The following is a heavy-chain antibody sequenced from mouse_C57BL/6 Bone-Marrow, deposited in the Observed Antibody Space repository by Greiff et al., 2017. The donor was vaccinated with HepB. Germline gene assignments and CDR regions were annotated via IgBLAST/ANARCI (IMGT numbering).Heavy chain of an antibody. J-gene: IGHJ2*01. Sequence: QVQLKESGPELVKPGASVKISCKASGYAFSSSWMNWVKQRPGKGLEWIGRIYPGDGDTNYNGKFKGKATLTADKSSRTAYMQLSSLTSEDSAVYFCAVYGSYDYWGQGTTLTVSS. V-gene: IGHV1-82*01. CDR2: IYPGDGDT. CDR3: AVYGSYDY. D-gene: IGHD2-1*01. CDR1: GYAFSSSW.